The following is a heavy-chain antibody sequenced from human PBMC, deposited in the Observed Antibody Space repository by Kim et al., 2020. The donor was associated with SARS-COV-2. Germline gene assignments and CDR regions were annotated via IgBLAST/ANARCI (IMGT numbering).Heavy chain of an antibody. CDR3: ATSTTVTTSGWFDP. Sequence: ASVKVSCKVSGYTLIELSMHWVRQAPGKGLEWMGGFDPEDGETIYAQKFQGRVTMTEDTSTDTAYMELSSLRSEDTAVYYCATSTTVTTSGWFDPCGQGTLVTVSS. V-gene: IGHV1-24*01. CDR2: FDPEDGET. CDR1: GYTLIELS. J-gene: IGHJ5*02. D-gene: IGHD4-17*01.